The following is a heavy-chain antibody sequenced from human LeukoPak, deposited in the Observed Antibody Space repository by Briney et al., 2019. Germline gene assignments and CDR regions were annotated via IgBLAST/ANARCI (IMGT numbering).Heavy chain of an antibody. CDR1: GGSVTSYY. J-gene: IGHJ5*02. CDR3: ARDRYCSGGSCYEEGNNWFDP. Sequence: SETLSLTCTVSGGSVTSYYWSWIRQPPGKGLEWIGYIYGSGNTNYNPSLKGRVTISVDTSKNQFSLKLSSVTAADTAVYYCARDRYCSGGSCYEEGNNWFDPWGQGTLVTVSS. D-gene: IGHD2-15*01. CDR2: IYGSGNT. V-gene: IGHV4-59*02.